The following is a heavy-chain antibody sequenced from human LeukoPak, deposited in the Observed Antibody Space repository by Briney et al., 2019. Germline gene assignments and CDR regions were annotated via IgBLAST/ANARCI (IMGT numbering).Heavy chain of an antibody. J-gene: IGHJ3*02. D-gene: IGHD3-22*01. CDR3: AKGPYYYDSSGYYLDAFDI. V-gene: IGHV3-23*01. CDR2: ISGSGGST. CDR1: GFTFSSYW. Sequence: GGSLRLSCAASGFTFSSYWMSWVRQAPGKGLEWVSAISGSGGSTYYADSVKGRFTISRDNSKNTLYLQMNSLRAEDTAVYYCAKGPYYYDSSGYYLDAFDIWGQGTMVTVSS.